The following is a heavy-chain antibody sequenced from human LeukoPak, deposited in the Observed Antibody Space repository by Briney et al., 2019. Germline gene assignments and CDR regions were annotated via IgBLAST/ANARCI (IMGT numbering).Heavy chain of an antibody. Sequence: GGSLRLSCSASGFTFSSYAMHWVRQAPGKGPEYVSAISSNGGSTYYADSVKGRFTISRDNAKNTLYLQMNSLRAEDTAVYYCARDQLWFGELLIDYWGQGTLVTVSS. CDR2: ISSNGGST. D-gene: IGHD3-10*01. J-gene: IGHJ4*02. CDR3: ARDQLWFGELLIDY. V-gene: IGHV3-64*04. CDR1: GFTFSSYA.